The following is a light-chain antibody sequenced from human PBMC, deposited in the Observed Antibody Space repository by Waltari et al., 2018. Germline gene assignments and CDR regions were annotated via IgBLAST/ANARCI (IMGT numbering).Light chain of an antibody. CDR3: CSYAGSYTHVV. J-gene: IGLJ2*01. CDR1: SSDVGGYDY. Sequence: QSALTQPRSVSGPPGQAVTISCTGTSSDVGGYDYVSWYQPHPGKAPKLMICDVTKRPXGXPVXFXGSKSGNTASLTISGLQAEDEADYYCCSYAGSYTHVVFGGGTKLTVL. V-gene: IGLV2-11*01. CDR2: DVT.